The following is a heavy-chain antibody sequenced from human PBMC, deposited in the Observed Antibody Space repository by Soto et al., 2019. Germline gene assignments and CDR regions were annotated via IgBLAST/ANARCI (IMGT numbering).Heavy chain of an antibody. D-gene: IGHD6-13*01. CDR1: GFSLSNAGLG. J-gene: IGHJ5*02. CDR2: IFSNDEK. V-gene: IGHV2-26*04. Sequence: QVTVKESGPVLVKPTETLTLTCTVSGFSLSNAGLGVSLIRQPPGKALEWLAHIFSNDEKSYSTSLKSRPTISNDTSTSQVFLTMTNMDPVDTATYYCASTYSTSWYWFDPWGQGTLVTVSS. CDR3: ASTYSTSWYWFDP.